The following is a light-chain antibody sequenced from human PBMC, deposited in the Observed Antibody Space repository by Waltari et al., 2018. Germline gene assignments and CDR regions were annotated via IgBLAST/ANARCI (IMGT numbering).Light chain of an antibody. CDR2: DVS. V-gene: IGLV2-8*01. Sequence: QPPSASGSPGQSVTISCTGTSSDVGGYNCVSWYQQHPGKAPKLMIYDVSKRPSGVPDRFSGSKSGNTAYLTVSGLQAEDEADCYCNSYAGSNSVLFGAGTKLTVL. J-gene: IGLJ2*01. CDR3: NSYAGSNSVL. CDR1: SSDVGGYNC.